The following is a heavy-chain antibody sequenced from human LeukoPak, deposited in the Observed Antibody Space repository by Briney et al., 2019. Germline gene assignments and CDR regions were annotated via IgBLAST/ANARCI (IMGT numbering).Heavy chain of an antibody. J-gene: IGHJ4*02. Sequence: GGSLRLSCAASGFTFSNAWMSWVRQAPGQGLEWVGRIKSKTDGGTTDYAAPVKGRFTISRDDSKNTLYLQMNSLKTEDTAVYYCTTDPGSSWYFFYGRDPDYWGQGNLVTASS. V-gene: IGHV3-15*01. CDR2: IKSKTDGGTT. CDR1: GFTFSNAW. CDR3: TTDPGSSWYFFYGRDPDY. D-gene: IGHD6-13*01.